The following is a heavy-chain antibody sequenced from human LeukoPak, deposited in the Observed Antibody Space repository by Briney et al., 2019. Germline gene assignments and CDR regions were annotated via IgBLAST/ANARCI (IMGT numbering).Heavy chain of an antibody. Sequence: SETLSLTCTVSGGSISSYYWSWIRQPAGKGLEWIGRIYTSGSTNYNPSLKSRVTMSVDTSKNQFSLKLSSVTAADTAVYYCARGPDYGDYVPLIDYWGQGTLVTVSS. CDR3: ARGPDYGDYVPLIDY. CDR2: IYTSGST. D-gene: IGHD4-17*01. CDR1: GGSISSYY. J-gene: IGHJ4*02. V-gene: IGHV4-4*07.